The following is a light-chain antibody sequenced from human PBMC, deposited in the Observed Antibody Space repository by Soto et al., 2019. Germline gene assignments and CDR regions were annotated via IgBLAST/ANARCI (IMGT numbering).Light chain of an antibody. CDR2: DAS. V-gene: IGKV1-33*01. CDR1: QDINNY. CDR3: QQYDNRRLT. Sequence: DIPMNASQYYLSASVGDRVTITCHASQDINNYLNWYQQKPGKAPKLLIYDASNLETGVPSRFSGSGSGTDFTFTISSLQPEDITTYYCQQYDNRRLTFGGGTNVDIK. J-gene: IGKJ4*01.